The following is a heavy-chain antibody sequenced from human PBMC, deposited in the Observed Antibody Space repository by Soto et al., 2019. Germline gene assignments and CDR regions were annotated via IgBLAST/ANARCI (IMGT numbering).Heavy chain of an antibody. CDR3: ACDVDTSMVPIRYYYDY. D-gene: IGHD5-18*01. CDR1: GGSFSGYA. V-gene: IGHV1-69*13. J-gene: IGHJ4*02. Sequence: SVKVSCKASGGSFSGYAFIWVRQAPGQGLEWMGGIIPIFGTAKYAQKFLGRVTITADESTRTAYMELSSLTSDDTAVYYCACDVDTSMVPIRYYYDYWGQGTLVTVSS. CDR2: IIPIFGTA.